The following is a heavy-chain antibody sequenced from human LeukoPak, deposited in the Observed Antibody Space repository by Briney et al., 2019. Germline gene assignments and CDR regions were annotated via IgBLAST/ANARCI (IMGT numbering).Heavy chain of an antibody. J-gene: IGHJ4*02. V-gene: IGHV3-30*02. CDR3: AKVNAFWFDY. CDR1: GFTFSDYG. Sequence: GGSLRLSCVASGFTFSDYGIHWVRRAPGRGLEWVAFIRFDGSNKYYPDSVQGRFTISRDNSKNTVYLQMNSLTPEDTAFYYCAKVNAFWFDYWGQGTLVTVSS. CDR2: IRFDGSNK. D-gene: IGHD3-22*01.